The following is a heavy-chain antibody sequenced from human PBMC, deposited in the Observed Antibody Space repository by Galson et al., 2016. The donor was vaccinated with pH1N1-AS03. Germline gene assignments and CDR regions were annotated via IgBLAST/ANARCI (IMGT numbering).Heavy chain of an antibody. CDR2: ISNSGSNI. V-gene: IGHV3-48*03. D-gene: IGHD3-16*02. CDR3: ARDRHYYDYIWGTYRYDWYFDL. J-gene: IGHJ2*01. CDR1: GFTFSSYE. Sequence: SLRLSCAASGFTFSSYEMNWVRQAPGKGLEWVSYISNSGSNIYYADSMKGRFTISRDNSKNTLYLQMNSLRAEDTAVYYCARDRHYYDYIWGTYRYDWYFDLWGRGTLVTVSS.